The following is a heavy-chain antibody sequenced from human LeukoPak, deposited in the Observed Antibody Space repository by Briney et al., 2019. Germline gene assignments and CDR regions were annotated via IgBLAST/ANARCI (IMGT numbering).Heavy chain of an antibody. V-gene: IGHV4-38-2*01. CDR2: IYHSGST. D-gene: IGHD1-1*01. CDR3: ARGGYNGDPPLDY. Sequence: SETLSLTCAVSGYSISSGYYWGWIRQPPGKGLEWIGSIYHSGSTYYNPSLKSRVTISVDTSKNQFSLKLSSVAAADTAVYYCARGGYNGDPPLDYWGQGTLVTVSS. J-gene: IGHJ4*02. CDR1: GYSISSGYY.